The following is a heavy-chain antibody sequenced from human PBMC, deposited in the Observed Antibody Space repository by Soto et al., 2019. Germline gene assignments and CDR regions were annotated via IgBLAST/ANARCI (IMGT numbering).Heavy chain of an antibody. D-gene: IGHD2-15*01. CDR2: INAGNGNT. CDR1: GYTFTTYD. J-gene: IGHJ4*02. CDR3: ARDLGGWPDY. Sequence: XXVKVSCKASGYTFTTYDMHWVRQAPGQRLEWMGWINAGNGNTKYSQKFQGRVTITRDTSASTAYMELSSLRSEDTAVYYCARDLGGWPDYWGQGTLVTVSS. V-gene: IGHV1-3*01.